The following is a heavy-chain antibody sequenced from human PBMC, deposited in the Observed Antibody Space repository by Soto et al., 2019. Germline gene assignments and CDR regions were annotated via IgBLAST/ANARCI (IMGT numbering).Heavy chain of an antibody. Sequence: PSETLSLTCTVSGGSISSSSYYWGWIRQPPGKGLEWIGSIYYSGSTYYNPSLKSRVTISVDTSKNQFSLKLSSVTAADTAVYYCARHGGSGYDHQAEYFQHWGQGTLVTVSS. CDR3: ARHGGSGYDHQAEYFQH. CDR2: IYYSGST. CDR1: GGSISSSSYY. J-gene: IGHJ1*01. V-gene: IGHV4-39*01. D-gene: IGHD5-12*01.